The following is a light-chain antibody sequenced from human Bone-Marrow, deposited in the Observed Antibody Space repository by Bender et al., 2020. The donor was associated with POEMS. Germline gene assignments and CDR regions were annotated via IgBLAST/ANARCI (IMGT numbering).Light chain of an antibody. J-gene: IGLJ3*02. CDR3: QSYDNSLGGWV. CDR2: EVN. Sequence: QSALTQPPSASGSPGQSVTISCTGTSSDVGGFDYVSWYQQHPGKAPKLMIYEVNKRPSGVPDRFSGSRSGNTASLTVSDLQAEDEGDYYCQSYDNSLGGWVFGGGTKLTVL. V-gene: IGLV2-8*01. CDR1: SSDVGGFDY.